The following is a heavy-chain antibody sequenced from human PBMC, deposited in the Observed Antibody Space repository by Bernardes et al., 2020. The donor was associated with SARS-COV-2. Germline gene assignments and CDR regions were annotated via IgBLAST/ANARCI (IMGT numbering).Heavy chain of an antibody. CDR1: GFTFSSYW. Sequence: GGSLRLSCAASGFTFSSYWMSWVRQAPGKGLEWVANIKQDGSEKYYVDSVKGRFTISRDNAKNSLYLQMNSLRAEDTAVYYCARDSTDWSGYSIGMDVWGQGTTVTVSS. CDR2: IKQDGSEK. D-gene: IGHD3-3*01. V-gene: IGHV3-7*05. J-gene: IGHJ6*02. CDR3: ARDSTDWSGYSIGMDV.